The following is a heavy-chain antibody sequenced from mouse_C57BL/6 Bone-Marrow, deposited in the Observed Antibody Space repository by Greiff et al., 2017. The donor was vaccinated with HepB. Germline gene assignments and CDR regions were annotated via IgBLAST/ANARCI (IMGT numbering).Heavy chain of an antibody. CDR2: IDPANGNT. CDR3: ATLYGSSYPFAY. CDR1: GFNIKNTY. V-gene: IGHV14-3*01. D-gene: IGHD1-1*01. Sequence: EVQLQQSVAELVRPGASVKLSCTASGFNIKNTYMLWVKQRPEQGLEWIGRIDPANGNTKYAPKFQGKATITADTSSNTAYLQLSSLTSEDTAIYYCATLYGSSYPFAYWGQGTLVTVSA. J-gene: IGHJ3*01.